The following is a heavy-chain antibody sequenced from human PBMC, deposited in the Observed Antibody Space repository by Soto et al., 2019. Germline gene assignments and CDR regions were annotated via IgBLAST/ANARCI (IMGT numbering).Heavy chain of an antibody. D-gene: IGHD2-15*01. CDR2: IDPRDSYT. J-gene: IGHJ1*01. V-gene: IGHV5-10-1*01. CDR3: ARAHVGSAKSLLY. Sequence: GESLNISCQGSGYRFTLSWIAWVRQVPGKGLEWMGRIDPRDSYTTYSPSFEGHVTFSADKSINTAYLHWPSLQASDTAVYYCARAHVGSAKSLLYWGQGTLVTVSS. CDR1: GYRFTLSW.